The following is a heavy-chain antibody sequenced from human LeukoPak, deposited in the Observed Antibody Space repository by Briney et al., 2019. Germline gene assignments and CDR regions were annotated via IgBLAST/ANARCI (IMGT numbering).Heavy chain of an antibody. CDR2: IRSKAYGGTT. CDR1: GFTFGDYA. Sequence: GGSLRLSCTASGFTFGDYAMSWVRQAPGKGLEWVGFIRSKAYGGTTEYAASVKGRFTISRDDSKSIAYQQMNSLKTEDTAVYYCTREVLWFGEYGPFDYWGQGTLVTVSS. CDR3: TREVLWFGEYGPFDY. V-gene: IGHV3-49*04. D-gene: IGHD3-10*01. J-gene: IGHJ4*02.